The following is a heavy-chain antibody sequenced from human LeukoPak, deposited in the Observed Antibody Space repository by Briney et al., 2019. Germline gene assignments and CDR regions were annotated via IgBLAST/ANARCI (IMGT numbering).Heavy chain of an antibody. D-gene: IGHD5-18*01. CDR1: GGSITSYY. CDR3: ARAVVGYSYGYFDY. J-gene: IGHJ4*02. CDR2: IYYSGST. Sequence: SETLSLTCTVSGGSITSYYWSWIRQPPEKALEWIGYIYYSGSTNYNPSLKSRVTISVDTSKNQFSLKLSSVTAADTAVYYCARAVVGYSYGYFDYWGQGTLVTVSS. V-gene: IGHV4-59*01.